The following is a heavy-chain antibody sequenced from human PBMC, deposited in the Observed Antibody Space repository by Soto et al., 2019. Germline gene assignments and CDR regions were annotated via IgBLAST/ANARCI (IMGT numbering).Heavy chain of an antibody. CDR1: GGSISSSSYY. V-gene: IGHV4-39*01. CDR3: ARQYCGGECYNMDDNNWFDP. J-gene: IGHJ5*02. Sequence: LSLTCTVSGGSISSSSYYWGWIRQPPGKGLEWIGSIYYSGSTYYNPSLESRVTISVDTSKNQFSLKLSSVTAADTAVYYCARQYCGGECYNMDDNNWFDPWGQGTLVTVAS. CDR2: IYYSGST. D-gene: IGHD2-21*01.